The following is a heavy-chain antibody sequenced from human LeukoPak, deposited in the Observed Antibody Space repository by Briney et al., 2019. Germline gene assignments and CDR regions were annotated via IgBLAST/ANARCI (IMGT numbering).Heavy chain of an antibody. CDR1: GYAFSSYT. D-gene: IGHD2-2*01. CDR3: ARGMPAHNMYSYGMGV. J-gene: IGHJ6*02. CDR2: ISSSSSYI. V-gene: IGHV3-21*01. Sequence: GGSLRLSCSASGYAFSSYTMNWVRQAPGKGLEWVALISSSSSYIYYADSVRGRFTISRDNAKNSLYLQMNSLRAEDTAVYYCARGMPAHNMYSYGMGVWGQGTTVAVSS.